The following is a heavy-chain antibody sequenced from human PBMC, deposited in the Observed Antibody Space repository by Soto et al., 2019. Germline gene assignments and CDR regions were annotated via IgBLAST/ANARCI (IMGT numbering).Heavy chain of an antibody. CDR1: SGSFSGYY. Sequence: SETLSLTCAVYSGSFSGYYWSWIRQPPGKGLEWIGEINHSGSTNYNPSLKSRLTISVDTSKNQFSLKLSSVTAADTAVYYCARASSPYFDLFSAFDPWGQGTLVTVS. J-gene: IGHJ5*02. CDR2: INHSGST. CDR3: ARASSPYFDLFSAFDP. V-gene: IGHV4-34*01. D-gene: IGHD3-9*01.